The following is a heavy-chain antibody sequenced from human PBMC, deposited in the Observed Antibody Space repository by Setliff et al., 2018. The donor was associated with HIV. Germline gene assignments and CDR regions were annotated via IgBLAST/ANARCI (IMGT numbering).Heavy chain of an antibody. CDR1: GYTLTELS. Sequence: ASVKVSCKVSGYTLTELSIHWVRQAPGQGLEWMGWISAYNGNTNYAQKLQGRVTMTTDTSTSTAYMELRSLRSDDTAVYYCARWVDDNSEGSYYHYMDVWGNGASVTVSS. CDR3: ARWVDDNSEGSYYHYMDV. CDR2: ISAYNGNT. D-gene: IGHD6-25*01. J-gene: IGHJ6*03. V-gene: IGHV1-18*01.